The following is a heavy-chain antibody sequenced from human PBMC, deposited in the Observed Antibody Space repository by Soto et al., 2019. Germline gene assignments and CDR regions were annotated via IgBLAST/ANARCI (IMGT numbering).Heavy chain of an antibody. Sequence: SQTLSLTCAVSGDSVSSNSDSWNWIRQSPSRGLEWLGRTYYRSKWYNEYAVSVKSRITINPDTSKNQFSLQLNSVTPEDTAGYYCARGKDGSIDYWGQGTLVTVSS. J-gene: IGHJ4*02. D-gene: IGHD5-12*01. V-gene: IGHV6-1*01. CDR2: TYYRSKWYN. CDR1: GDSVSSNSDS. CDR3: ARGKDGSIDY.